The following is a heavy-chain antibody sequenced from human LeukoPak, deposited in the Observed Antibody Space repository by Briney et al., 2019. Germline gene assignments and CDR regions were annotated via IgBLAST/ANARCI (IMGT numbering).Heavy chain of an antibody. D-gene: IGHD3-16*02. CDR1: GYTFTGYY. J-gene: IGHJ4*02. CDR2: INPNSGGT. V-gene: IGHV1-2*02. CDR3: ARDGTYDYVWGSYRYFDY. Sequence: ASVKVSCKASGYTFTGYYMHWVRQAPGQGLEWMGWINPNSGGTNYAQKLQGRVTMTTDTSTSTAYMELRSLRSDDTAVYYCARDGTYDYVWGSYRYFDYWGQGTLVTVSS.